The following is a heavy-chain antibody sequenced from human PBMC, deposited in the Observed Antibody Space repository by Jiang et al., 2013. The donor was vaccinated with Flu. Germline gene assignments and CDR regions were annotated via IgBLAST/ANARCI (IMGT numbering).Heavy chain of an antibody. V-gene: IGHV4-61*08. D-gene: IGHD1-26*01. CDR3: ARDSSGSYDDWFDP. CDR1: GGSVSGGGYY. J-gene: IGHJ5*02. Sequence: PGLVKPSETLSLTCTVSGGSVSGGGYYWSWIRQPPGKGLEWIAQIYYSGGANYNPSLKSRVTISVDTSKNQFSLKLSSVTAADTAVYYCARDSSGSYDDWFDPWGQGTLVTVSS. CDR2: IYYSGGA.